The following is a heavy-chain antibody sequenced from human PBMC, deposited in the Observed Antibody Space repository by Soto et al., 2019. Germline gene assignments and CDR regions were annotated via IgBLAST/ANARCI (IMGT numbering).Heavy chain of an antibody. J-gene: IGHJ4*02. V-gene: IGHV3-23*01. Sequence: EVQLLESGGGLVQPGGSLRLSCAVSGFTFNSYAMSWVRQAPGKGLEWVSGISATGTTTYYADSVKGRFTISRDNSKNTLFLQMNSLRAEDTAVYYCAKQSKWSTTSCRSGGSSCPLDYWGQGTQVTVSS. CDR3: AKQSKWSTTSCRSGGSSCPLDY. CDR2: ISATGTTT. CDR1: GFTFNSYA. D-gene: IGHD2-2*01.